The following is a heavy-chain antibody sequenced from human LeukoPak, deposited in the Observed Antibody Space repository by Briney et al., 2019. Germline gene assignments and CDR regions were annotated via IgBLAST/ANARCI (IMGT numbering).Heavy chain of an antibody. Sequence: SETLSLTCTVSGGSISSGGYYRSWIRQHPGKGLEWIGYIYYSGSTYYNPSLKSRVTISVDTSKNQFSLKLSSVTAADTAVYYCARDFYGSGSYYDYWGQGTLVTVSS. CDR1: GGSISSGGYY. D-gene: IGHD3-10*01. J-gene: IGHJ4*02. CDR3: ARDFYGSGSYYDY. CDR2: IYYSGST. V-gene: IGHV4-31*03.